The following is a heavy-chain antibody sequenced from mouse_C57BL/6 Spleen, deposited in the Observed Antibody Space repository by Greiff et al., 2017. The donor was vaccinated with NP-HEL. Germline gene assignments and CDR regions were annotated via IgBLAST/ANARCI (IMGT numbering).Heavy chain of an antibody. CDR1: GFSLTSYG. Sequence: VMLVESGPGLVQPSQSLSITCTVSGFSLTSYGVHWVRQSPGKGLEWLGVIWSGGSTDYNAAFISRLSISKDNSKSQVFFKMNSLQADDTAIYYCARRRGDYDEGMDYWGQGTSVTVSS. D-gene: IGHD2-4*01. J-gene: IGHJ4*01. CDR3: ARRRGDYDEGMDY. V-gene: IGHV2-2*01. CDR2: IWSGGST.